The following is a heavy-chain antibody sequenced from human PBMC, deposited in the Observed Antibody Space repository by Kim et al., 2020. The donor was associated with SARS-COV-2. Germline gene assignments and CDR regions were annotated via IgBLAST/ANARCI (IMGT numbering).Heavy chain of an antibody. J-gene: IGHJ3*02. CDR2: IGVSAGST. V-gene: IGHV3-23*01. Sequence: GGSLRLSCAASGFIFSNNAMSWVRQAPGKGLEWVSNIGVSAGSTYYADSVKGRFTISRDNSKNTVYLQMNSLRAEDTAVYYCAIRTGSYLGIAALDIWGQGTMVTVSS. CDR1: GFIFSNNA. D-gene: IGHD1-26*01. CDR3: AIRTGSYLGIAALDI.